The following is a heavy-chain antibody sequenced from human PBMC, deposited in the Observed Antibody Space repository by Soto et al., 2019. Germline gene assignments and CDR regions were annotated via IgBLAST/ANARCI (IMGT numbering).Heavy chain of an antibody. CDR1: GGSFSGYY. J-gene: IGHJ4*02. V-gene: IGHV4-34*01. D-gene: IGHD3-10*01. CDR2: INHSGST. CDR3: ARARITMVRGVLDY. Sequence: QVQLQQWGAGLLKPSEPLSLPCAVYGGSFSGYYWSWIRQPPGKGLEWIGEINHSGSTNYNPCLKSRATTSVDTSKNQFALKPSSVTAADTAVYYCARARITMVRGVLDYWGQGTKVTVSS.